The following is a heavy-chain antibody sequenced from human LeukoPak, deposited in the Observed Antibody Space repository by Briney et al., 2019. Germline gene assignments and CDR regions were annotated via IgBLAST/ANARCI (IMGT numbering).Heavy chain of an antibody. CDR1: GFTFSSYA. V-gene: IGHV3-30-3*01. J-gene: IGHJ4*02. CDR2: ISYDGSNK. Sequence: GGSLRLSCAASGFTFSSYAMHWVRQAPGKGLEWVAVISYDGSNKYYADSVKGRFTISRDNSKNTLYLQMNSLRAEDTAVYYCARAHPGSYAFDYWGQGTLVTVSS. D-gene: IGHD3-10*01. CDR3: ARAHPGSYAFDY.